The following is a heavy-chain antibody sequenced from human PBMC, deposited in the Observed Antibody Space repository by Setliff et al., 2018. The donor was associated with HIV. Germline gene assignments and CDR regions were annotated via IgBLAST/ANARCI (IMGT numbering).Heavy chain of an antibody. CDR1: GGTFSSYA. D-gene: IGHD3-22*01. CDR3: ATLDQDFHSSAFAPFDI. Sequence: GASVKVSCKASGGTFSSYAISWVRRAPGQGLEWMGWINPNSGATNYAQNFQGRVTMTRDTSISTAYMDLSSLTSDDTAVYYCATLDQDFHSSAFAPFDIWGQGTMVTVSS. V-gene: IGHV1-2*02. J-gene: IGHJ3*02. CDR2: INPNSGAT.